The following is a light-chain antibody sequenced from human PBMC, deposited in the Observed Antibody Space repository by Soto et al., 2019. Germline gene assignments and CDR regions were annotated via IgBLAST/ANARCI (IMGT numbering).Light chain of an antibody. CDR1: QSVSSS. V-gene: IGKV3-15*01. CDR3: QQYNNWWT. J-gene: IGKJ1*01. Sequence: EIMMTQSPATLSVSPGERATLSCRASQSVSSSLAWYQQKPGQAPRLLIYGASTRVTGIPARFSGSGSGTEFTLTINSLQSEDFAVYYCQQYNNWWTFGQGTKVEIK. CDR2: GAS.